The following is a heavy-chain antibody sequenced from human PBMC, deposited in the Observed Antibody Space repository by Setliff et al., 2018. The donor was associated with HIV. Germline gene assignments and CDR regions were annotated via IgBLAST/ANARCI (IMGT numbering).Heavy chain of an antibody. CDR1: GFTFSGHW. D-gene: IGHD2-8*01. V-gene: IGHV3-7*01. Sequence: PGGSLRLSCAASGFTFSGHWMTWVRQAPGKGLESVANINQLGSERYYVDSVKGRFTISRDNAKNSLLLQMNSLRAEDTAVYHCAKMGSPVGPDAFDIWGQGTLVTVSS. J-gene: IGHJ3*02. CDR2: INQLGSER. CDR3: AKMGSPVGPDAFDI.